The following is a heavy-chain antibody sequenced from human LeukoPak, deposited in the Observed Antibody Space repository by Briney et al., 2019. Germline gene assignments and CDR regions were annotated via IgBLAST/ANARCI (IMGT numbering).Heavy chain of an antibody. D-gene: IGHD2-15*01. CDR1: GSNFTTYW. CDR3: ARRERWRAPFDY. CDR2: IYPGDSDT. J-gene: IGHJ4*02. V-gene: IGHV5-51*01. Sequence: GESLKISCKASGSNFTTYWIAWVRQMPGKGLEWMGIIYPGDSDTIYSPSFQGQVTMSADKSISTAFLQWSSLKASDNAMYYCARRERWRAPFDYWGRGTLVTVSS.